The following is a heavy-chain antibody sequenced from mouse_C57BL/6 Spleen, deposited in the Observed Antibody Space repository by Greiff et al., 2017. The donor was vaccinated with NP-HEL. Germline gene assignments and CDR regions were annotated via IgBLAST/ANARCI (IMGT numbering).Heavy chain of an antibody. CDR2: IRNKANNHAT. J-gene: IGHJ2*01. Sequence: EVKLVESGGGLVQPGGSMKLSCAASGFTFSDAWMDWVRQSPEKGLEWVAEIRNKANNHATYYAESVKGRFTISRDDSKSSVYLQMNSLRAEDTGIYYCTRAPYDYDGYYFDYWGQGTTLTVSS. D-gene: IGHD2-4*01. CDR3: TRAPYDYDGYYFDY. V-gene: IGHV6-6*01. CDR1: GFTFSDAW.